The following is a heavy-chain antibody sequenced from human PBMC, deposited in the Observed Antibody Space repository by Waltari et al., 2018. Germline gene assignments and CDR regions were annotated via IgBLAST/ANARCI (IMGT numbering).Heavy chain of an antibody. CDR2: ILYSGTT. Sequence: QLQLQESGPGLVKPSETLSLTCVVSGGSTSVNPSYWGWIRQPPGKGLEWIASILYSGTTSYNPSLMRRVSISVDTSQNQFSLRLSSLTAADTAIYYCARGLCADVANCYSGTNNFFDPWGQGTLVTVSS. V-gene: IGHV4-39*01. CDR1: GGSTSVNPSY. CDR3: ARGLCADVANCYSGTNNFFDP. J-gene: IGHJ5*02. D-gene: IGHD2-15*01.